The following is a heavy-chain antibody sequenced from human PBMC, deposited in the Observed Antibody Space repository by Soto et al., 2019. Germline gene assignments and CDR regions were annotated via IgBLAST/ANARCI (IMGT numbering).Heavy chain of an antibody. D-gene: IGHD6-19*01. CDR2: IYYSGST. CDR3: ARLRGVTGYSSAWYNFDY. J-gene: IGHJ4*02. CDR1: GGSFSSSSYY. V-gene: IGHV4-39*01. Sequence: PSETLSVTCTVSGGSFSSSSYYWVWIRQPPGRGLEWIGNIYYSGSTYYNPSLKSRVTISVDTSKNQFSLKLSSVTAADTAVYYCARLRGVTGYSSAWYNFDYWGQGTLVTVSS.